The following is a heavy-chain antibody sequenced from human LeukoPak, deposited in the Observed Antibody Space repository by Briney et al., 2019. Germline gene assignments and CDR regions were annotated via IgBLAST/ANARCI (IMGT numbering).Heavy chain of an antibody. CDR2: IYNSGST. CDR3: VRSAVTYYGSKNSPWPDAFDF. CDR1: GGSFSSYY. D-gene: IGHD3-10*01. Sequence: SETLSLTCSVSGGSFSSYYWSWIRQPPGKGLEWIGHIYNSGSTIYSPSLTGRVTMSVDMSRIQFSLILSSVTAADTAVYYCVRSAVTYYGSKNSPWPDAFDFWGQGRMVTVSS. J-gene: IGHJ3*01. V-gene: IGHV4-4*09.